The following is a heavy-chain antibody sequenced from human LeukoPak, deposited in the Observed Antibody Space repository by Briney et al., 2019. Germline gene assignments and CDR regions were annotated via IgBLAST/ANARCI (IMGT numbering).Heavy chain of an antibody. Sequence: GGSLRLSCAASGFTFSSYAMSWVRRAPGKGLEWVSAISGSGGSTYYADSVKGRFTISRDNSKNTLYLQMNSLRAEDTAVYYCARVDYGDYEDYWGQGTLVTVSS. CDR2: ISGSGGST. CDR1: GFTFSSYA. J-gene: IGHJ4*02. CDR3: ARVDYGDYEDY. V-gene: IGHV3-23*01. D-gene: IGHD4-17*01.